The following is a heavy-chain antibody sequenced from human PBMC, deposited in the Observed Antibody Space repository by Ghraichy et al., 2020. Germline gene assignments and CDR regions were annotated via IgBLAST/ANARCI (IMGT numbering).Heavy chain of an antibody. V-gene: IGHV4-31*03. Sequence: SETLSLTCTVSGGSISSGGYYWSWIRQHPGKGLEWIGYIYYSGSTYYNPSLKSRVTISVDTSKNQFSLKLSSVTAADTAVYYCARDLAYCGGDCAGGWFDPWGQGTLVTVSS. D-gene: IGHD2-21*02. CDR2: IYYSGST. CDR1: GGSISSGGYY. J-gene: IGHJ5*02. CDR3: ARDLAYCGGDCAGGWFDP.